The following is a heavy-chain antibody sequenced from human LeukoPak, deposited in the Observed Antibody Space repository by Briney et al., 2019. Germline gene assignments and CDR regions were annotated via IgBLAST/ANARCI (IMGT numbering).Heavy chain of an antibody. CDR3: ATGAARFGVLYYYGIDV. J-gene: IGHJ6*02. CDR1: GYTFTGYY. CDR2: IIPIFGTA. V-gene: IGHV1-69*13. Sequence: SVKVSCKASGYTFTGYYMHWVRQAPGQGLEWMGGIIPIFGTANYAQEFQGRVTITADESTSTAYMELSSLRSEDTAVYYCATGAARFGVLYYYGIDVWGQGTTVTVSS. D-gene: IGHD2-15*01.